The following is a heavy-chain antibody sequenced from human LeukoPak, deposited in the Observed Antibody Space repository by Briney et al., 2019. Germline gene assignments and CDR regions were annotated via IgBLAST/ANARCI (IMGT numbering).Heavy chain of an antibody. J-gene: IGHJ4*02. Sequence: GASVKVSCKASGYTFTSYAMHWVRQAPGQRLEWMGWINAGNGNTKYSQKFQGRVTITRDTSASTAYMELSSLRSEDTAVYYCARDITMVRGAQGYWGQGTLVAVSS. V-gene: IGHV1-3*01. CDR2: INAGNGNT. D-gene: IGHD3-10*01. CDR1: GYTFTSYA. CDR3: ARDITMVRGAQGY.